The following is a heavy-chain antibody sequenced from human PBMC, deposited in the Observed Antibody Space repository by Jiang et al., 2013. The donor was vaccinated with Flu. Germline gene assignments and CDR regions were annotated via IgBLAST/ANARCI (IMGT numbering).Heavy chain of an antibody. CDR2: GGST. Sequence: GGSTYYADSVKGRFTISRDDSKNTLYLQMNSLRAEDTAVYYCARDDSGSYVYWGQGTLVTVSS. J-gene: IGHJ4*02. CDR3: ARDDSGSYVY. V-gene: IGHV3-53*01. D-gene: IGHD1-26*01.